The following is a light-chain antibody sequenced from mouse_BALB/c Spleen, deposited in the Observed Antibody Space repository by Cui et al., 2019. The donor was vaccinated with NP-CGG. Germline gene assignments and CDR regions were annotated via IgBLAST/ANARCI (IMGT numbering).Light chain of an antibody. Sequence: QAVVTQESALTTSPGETVTLTCSSSTGAVTTSNYAKWVQEKPDHLFTGLIGGTNNLPPGVPAKFSGSLIGDKAALTITGAQTEDEAIYFCALWYSNHWVFGGGTKLTVL. CDR3: ALWYSNHWV. CDR2: GTN. J-gene: IGLJ1*01. CDR1: TGAVTTSNY. V-gene: IGLV1*01.